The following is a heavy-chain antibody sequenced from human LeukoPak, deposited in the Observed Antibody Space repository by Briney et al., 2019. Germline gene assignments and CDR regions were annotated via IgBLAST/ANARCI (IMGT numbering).Heavy chain of an antibody. CDR3: ARLNDIAVAGSPKDWYFDL. CDR2: LYYSGST. J-gene: IGHJ2*01. D-gene: IGHD6-19*01. Sequence: SVTLSLTCIVSGGSISGYYWNWIRQAPGKGLEGIGYLYYSGSTNYNPSLKSRVALSVDTSKMHFSLKLSSVTAADTAVYYCARLNDIAVAGSPKDWYFDLWGRGTLVTVSS. V-gene: IGHV4-59*01. CDR1: GGSISGYY.